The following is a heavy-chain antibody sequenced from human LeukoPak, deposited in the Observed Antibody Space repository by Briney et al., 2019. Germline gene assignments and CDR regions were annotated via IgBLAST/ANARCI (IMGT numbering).Heavy chain of an antibody. Sequence: ASETLSLTCAVSGYSISSGYYWGWIRQPPGKGPEWIGSIYHTGSTYYNPSLQSRVTISLDSPKNQFSLKLTSVTAADTAVYYCASGGTAVVMALTYYFDTWGQGTPVTVSS. J-gene: IGHJ4*02. D-gene: IGHD3-22*01. CDR1: GYSISSGYY. CDR2: IYHTGST. V-gene: IGHV4-38-2*01. CDR3: ASGGTAVVMALTYYFDT.